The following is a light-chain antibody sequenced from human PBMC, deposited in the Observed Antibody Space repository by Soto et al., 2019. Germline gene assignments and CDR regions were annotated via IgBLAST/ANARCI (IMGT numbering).Light chain of an antibody. CDR2: GAS. J-gene: IGKJ3*01. CDR1: QSVSSSS. Sequence: EIVLTQSPGTLSLSPGERATLSCRASQSVSSSSLAWYQQKPGQAPRLVIDGASSRATGIPDRFSGSGSGTDFTLTISRLEPEDFAVYYCQQYGNSPFTFGPGTKVDI. CDR3: QQYGNSPFT. V-gene: IGKV3-20*01.